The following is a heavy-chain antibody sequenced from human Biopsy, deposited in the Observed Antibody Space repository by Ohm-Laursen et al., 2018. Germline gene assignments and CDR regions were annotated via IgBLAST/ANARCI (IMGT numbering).Heavy chain of an antibody. CDR2: INTYSGNT. J-gene: IGHJ4*02. Sequence: ASVKVSCNASGYTFTTYGISWVRQAPGQGLEWMGWINTYSGNTNYGKKFHDRVIMTSDTFTSTAYLEHRGLRSDDTAVYYCARDYYPYVDYLKDVPLCDSWGQGTLVTVPS. CDR1: GYTFTTYG. CDR3: ARDYYPYVDYLKDVPLCDS. D-gene: IGHD4-17*01. V-gene: IGHV1-18*01.